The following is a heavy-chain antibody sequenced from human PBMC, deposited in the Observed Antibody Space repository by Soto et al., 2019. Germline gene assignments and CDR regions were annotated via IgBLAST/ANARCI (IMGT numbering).Heavy chain of an antibody. Sequence: SETLSLTCTVSGGSISSYYWSWIRQSPGKGLEWIGYIYYSGSTNYNPSLKSRVTISGDTTKNQFSLKLNSMTAADTAVYYCARHNYGSGSTYFDYWGQGTMVTVSS. CDR1: GGSISSYY. CDR3: ARHNYGSGSTYFDY. J-gene: IGHJ4*03. D-gene: IGHD3-10*01. V-gene: IGHV4-59*08. CDR2: IYYSGST.